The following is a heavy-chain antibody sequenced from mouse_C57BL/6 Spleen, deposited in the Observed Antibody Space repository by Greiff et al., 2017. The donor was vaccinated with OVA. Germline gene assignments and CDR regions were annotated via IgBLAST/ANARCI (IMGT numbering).Heavy chain of an antibody. J-gene: IGHJ1*03. CDR1: GFTFSSYA. V-gene: IGHV5-4*03. CDR3: ARAPATSKYCDV. Sequence: EVKLMESGGGLVKPGGSLKLSCAASGFTFSSYAMSWVRQTPEKRLEWVATISDGGSYTYYPANVKGRFTISRDNAKNNLYLQMSHLKSEDTAMYYCARAPATSKYCDVWGTGTTVTVSS. CDR2: ISDGGSYT. D-gene: IGHD5-5*01.